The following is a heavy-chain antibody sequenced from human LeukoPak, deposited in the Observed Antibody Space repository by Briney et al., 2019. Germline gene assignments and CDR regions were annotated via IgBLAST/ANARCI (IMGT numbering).Heavy chain of an antibody. Sequence: PGGSLRLSRAASGFTFRSYVMSWIRQAPGKGLEWVSAISDSGGSTYYADSVKGRFTTSRDNSKNTLYLQMNSLRAEDTAVYYCAKGSTDSRPYYFDYWGQGTLVTVSS. CDR2: ISDSGGST. V-gene: IGHV3-23*01. CDR1: GFTFRSYV. CDR3: AKGSTDSRPYYFDY. J-gene: IGHJ4*02.